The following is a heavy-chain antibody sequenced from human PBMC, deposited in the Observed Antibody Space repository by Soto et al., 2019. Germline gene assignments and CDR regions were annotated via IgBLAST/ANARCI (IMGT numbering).Heavy chain of an antibody. Sequence: PWWSVRISCAASGFTFSSSWLHWIRQAPGKGLVWVSRINSDGSSTSYADSVKGRFTISRDNSKNTLYLQMNSLRAEDTAVYYCAKDTGVREPRYYYGMDVWGQGTTVTVSS. D-gene: IGHD3-10*01. CDR3: AKDTGVREPRYYYGMDV. CDR2: INSDGSST. CDR1: GFTFSSSW. J-gene: IGHJ6*02. V-gene: IGHV3-74*01.